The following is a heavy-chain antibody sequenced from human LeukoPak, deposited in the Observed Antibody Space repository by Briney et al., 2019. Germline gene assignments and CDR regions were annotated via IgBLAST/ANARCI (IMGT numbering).Heavy chain of an antibody. V-gene: IGHV3-53*01. Sequence: PGGSLRLSCAASGFTVSGSYMNWVRQAPGKGLEWVSVIYSGGSTHYADSVKGRFTISRDSSKNTLFLQMNSLRAEDTAVYYCAKVSSSSCYGWNDYWGQGTLVTVSS. CDR2: IYSGGST. CDR3: AKVSSSSCYGWNDY. J-gene: IGHJ4*02. D-gene: IGHD2-2*01. CDR1: GFTVSGSY.